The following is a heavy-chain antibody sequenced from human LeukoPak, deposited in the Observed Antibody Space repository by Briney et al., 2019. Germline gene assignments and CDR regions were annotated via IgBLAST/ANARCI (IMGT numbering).Heavy chain of an antibody. CDR1: GYTFTNYG. J-gene: IGHJ4*02. V-gene: IGHV1-18*01. D-gene: IGHD3-10*01. CDR2: ISAYNGNT. Sequence: GASVKVSCKASGYTFTNYGITWVRQAPGQGLEWMGWISAYNGNTHYAQKLQGRVTMTTDTSTSTAYMDLRSLRSDDTAVYYCARDQFYRPYRGEAISFDYWGQGTLVTVSS. CDR3: ARDQFYRPYRGEAISFDY.